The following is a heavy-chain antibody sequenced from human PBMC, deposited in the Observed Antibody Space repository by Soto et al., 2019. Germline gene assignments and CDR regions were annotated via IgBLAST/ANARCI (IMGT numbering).Heavy chain of an antibody. CDR1: GYPVPAYY. CDR3: ARGGGVGVAGSAAFDM. CDR2: INPATGAA. J-gene: IGHJ3*02. D-gene: IGHD3-3*01. V-gene: IGHV1-2*02. Sequence: QLHLVQSGAVVKKPGASVTVSCSASGYPVPAYYMHWVRQAPGRGLQWMGGINPATGAAKYTPTFLGRVTMPRDTSTSTVFLELRGLTSGETAVFYLARGGGVGVAGSAAFDMWGQGTLVTVSS.